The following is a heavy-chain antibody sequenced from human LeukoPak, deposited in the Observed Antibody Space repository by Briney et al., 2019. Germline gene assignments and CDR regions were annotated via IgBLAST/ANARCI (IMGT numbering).Heavy chain of an antibody. CDR3: ARDLDVVVPAASGFDY. CDR1: GGTFSSYA. CDR2: IIPIFGTA. D-gene: IGHD2-2*01. J-gene: IGHJ4*02. V-gene: IGHV1-69*05. Sequence: ASVKVSCKASGGTFSSYAISWVRQAPGQGLEWMGGIIPIFGTANYAQKFQGRVTITRDTSASTAYMELSSLRSEDTAVYYCARDLDVVVPAASGFDYWGQGTLVTVSS.